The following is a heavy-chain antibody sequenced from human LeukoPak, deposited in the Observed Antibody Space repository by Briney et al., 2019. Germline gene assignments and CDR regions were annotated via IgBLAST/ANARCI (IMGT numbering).Heavy chain of an antibody. Sequence: GASVKVSCKASGYTFTSYGISWVRQAPGQGLEWMGWISAYNGNTNYAQKLQGRVTMTTDTSTSTAYMELRSLRSDDTAVYYCARQKRYCSSTSCYTGDYWGRGTLVTVSS. CDR3: ARQKRYCSSTSCYTGDY. CDR1: GYTFTSYG. CDR2: ISAYNGNT. D-gene: IGHD2-2*02. J-gene: IGHJ4*02. V-gene: IGHV1-18*01.